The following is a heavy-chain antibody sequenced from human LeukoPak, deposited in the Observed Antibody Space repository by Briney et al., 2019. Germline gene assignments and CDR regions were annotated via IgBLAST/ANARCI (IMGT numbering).Heavy chain of an antibody. Sequence: PSETLSLTCTVSGGSISSYYWSWIRQPPGKGLEWIGYIYYSGSTNYNPSLKSRVTISVDTSKNQFSLKLSSVTAADTAVYYCARYSAVADYYFGYWGQGTLVTVSS. V-gene: IGHV4-59*12. CDR3: ARYSAVADYYFGY. D-gene: IGHD6-19*01. J-gene: IGHJ4*02. CDR1: GGSISSYY. CDR2: IYYSGST.